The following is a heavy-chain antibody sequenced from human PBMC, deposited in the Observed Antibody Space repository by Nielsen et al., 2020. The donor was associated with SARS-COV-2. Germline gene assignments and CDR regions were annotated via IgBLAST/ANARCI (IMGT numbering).Heavy chain of an antibody. V-gene: IGHV3-23*01. J-gene: IGHJ4*02. CDR3: ARDQQYYDILTGYYKSDYFDY. D-gene: IGHD3-9*01. CDR2: ISGSGGST. Sequence: WIRQPPGKGLERVSAISGSGGSTYYADSVKGRFTISRDNAKNTLYLQMNSLRAEDTAVYYCARDQQYYDILTGYYKSDYFDYWGQGTLVTVSS.